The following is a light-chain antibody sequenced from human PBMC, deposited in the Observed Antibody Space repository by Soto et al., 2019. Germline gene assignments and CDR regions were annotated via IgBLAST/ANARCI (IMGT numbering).Light chain of an antibody. CDR3: QQYNNWPPWT. V-gene: IGKV3-15*01. Sequence: EIVLTQSPGTLSLSPGERATLSCRASQSVSSNLAWYQQKPGQAPRLLIYGASTRATGIPARFSGSGCGTEFTLTISSLHSEDFAVYYCQQYNNWPPWTFGQGTKVDIK. J-gene: IGKJ1*01. CDR2: GAS. CDR1: QSVSSN.